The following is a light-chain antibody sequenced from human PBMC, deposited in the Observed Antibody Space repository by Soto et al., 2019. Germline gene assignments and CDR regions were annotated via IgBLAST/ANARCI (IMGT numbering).Light chain of an antibody. J-gene: IGKJ4*01. CDR3: QKYNSAPLT. CDR1: QGICNY. V-gene: IGKV1-27*01. CDR2: AAS. Sequence: DIQMTQSPSSLSASVGDRVTITCRASQGICNYLAWNQQKPGKVPKLLIYAASTLQSGVPTRFSGSGSGTDFTLTISSLQAEDVATYYCQKYNSAPLTFGGGNKVEIK.